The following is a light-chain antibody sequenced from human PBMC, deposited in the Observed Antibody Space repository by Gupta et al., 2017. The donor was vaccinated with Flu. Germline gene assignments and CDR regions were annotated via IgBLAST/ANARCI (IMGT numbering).Light chain of an antibody. J-gene: IGKJ3*01. V-gene: IGKV2-28*01. Sequence: IVMTQSPLSLSVTPGEPASISCRSSQSLLHSSGYYYLDWYLQKPGQSPQLLIYLGSSRASGVPDRLSGSGSDTDGTLKISRVEAEDVGVYDCKHALQNLPTFGPGTXVDIK. CDR3: KHALQNLPT. CDR1: QSLLHSSGYYY. CDR2: LGS.